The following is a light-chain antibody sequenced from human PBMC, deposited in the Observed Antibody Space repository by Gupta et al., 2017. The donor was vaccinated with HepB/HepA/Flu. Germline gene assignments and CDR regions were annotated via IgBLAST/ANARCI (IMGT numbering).Light chain of an antibody. CDR2: DVS. V-gene: IGLV2-14*01. CDR1: GSDIGTYKY. CDR3: GSSTSSRTRG. J-gene: IGLJ3*02. Sequence: SALPPPASVSGSPGQSITISCTGTGSDIGTYKYVSWYQQHPGKAPKLIIYDVSNRPAGVSNRFSGSKSGTTTSLTISGLQAEDEADYYCGSSTSSRTRGFAGGTKLTVL.